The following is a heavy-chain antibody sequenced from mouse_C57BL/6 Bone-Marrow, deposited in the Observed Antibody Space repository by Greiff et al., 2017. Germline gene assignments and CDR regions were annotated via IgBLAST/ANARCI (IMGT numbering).Heavy chain of an antibody. CDR1: GYSITSGYY. V-gene: IGHV3-6*01. Sequence: EVKLVESGPGLVKPSQSLSLTCSVTGYSITSGYYWNWIRQFPGNKLEWMGYISYDGSNNYNPSLKNRISITRDTSKNQFFLKLNSVTTEYTATYYCARGLAYWGQGTLVTVSA. CDR3: ARGLAY. J-gene: IGHJ3*01. CDR2: ISYDGSN.